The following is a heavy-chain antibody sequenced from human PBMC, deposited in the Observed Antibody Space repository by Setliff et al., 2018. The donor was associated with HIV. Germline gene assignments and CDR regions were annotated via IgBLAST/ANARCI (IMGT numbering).Heavy chain of an antibody. CDR2: ISGSGGRT. CDR3: ARGYASGSGSYYYDF. J-gene: IGHJ4*02. CDR1: GFIFSDCG. V-gene: IGHV3-23*01. Sequence: PSETLSLSCVASGFIFSDCGMHWVRQAPGKGLEWVAVISGSGGRTKYADSVQGRFTVSGDNSKNTLYLQMNSLRAEDTAVYYCARGYASGSGSYYYDFWGQGTLVTVSS. D-gene: IGHD2-15*01.